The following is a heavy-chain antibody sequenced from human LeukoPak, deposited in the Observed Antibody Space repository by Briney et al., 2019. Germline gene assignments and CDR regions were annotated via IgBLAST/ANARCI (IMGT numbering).Heavy chain of an antibody. CDR1: GGSSVSSGGYY. Sequence: SSQTLSLTCTVSGGSSVSSGGYYWTWIRQHPEKGLEWIGYFYYRASYNPSLKGRVSISIDTSKNQFPLRLTSVTAADTALYYCVREGEYGEDYYWGQGIQVIVSA. D-gene: IGHD4-17*01. CDR2: FYYRA. J-gene: IGHJ4*02. V-gene: IGHV4-31*03. CDR3: VREGEYGEDYY.